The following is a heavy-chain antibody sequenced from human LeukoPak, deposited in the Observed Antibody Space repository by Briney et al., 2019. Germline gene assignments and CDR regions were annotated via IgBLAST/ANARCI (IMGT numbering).Heavy chain of an antibody. CDR3: ARGRGSGYYWY. V-gene: IGHV3-21*01. CDR2: ISSSSSYI. CDR1: GFTFSSYS. J-gene: IGHJ4*02. Sequence: GGSLRLSCAASGFTFSSYSMNWVRQAPGKGLEWVSSISSSSSYIYYADSVKGRFTISRDNAKTSLYLQMNSLRAEDTAVYYCARGRGSGYYWYWGQGTLVTVSS. D-gene: IGHD3-22*01.